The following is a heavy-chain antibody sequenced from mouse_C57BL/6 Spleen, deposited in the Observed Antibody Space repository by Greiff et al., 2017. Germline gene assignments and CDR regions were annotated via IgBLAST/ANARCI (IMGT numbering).Heavy chain of an antibody. CDR3: ARSRDYYGSSFPFDY. D-gene: IGHD1-1*01. Sequence: QVQLKQSGAELVRPGTSVKVSCKASGYAFTNYLIEWVKQRPGQGLEWIGVINPGGGGTTYNAKFRGKGSLTADKSSSTAYVQLSSLTSEDSAVYFCARSRDYYGSSFPFDYWGKGTTLTVSS. J-gene: IGHJ2*01. CDR2: INPGGGGT. CDR1: GYAFTNYL. V-gene: IGHV1-54*01.